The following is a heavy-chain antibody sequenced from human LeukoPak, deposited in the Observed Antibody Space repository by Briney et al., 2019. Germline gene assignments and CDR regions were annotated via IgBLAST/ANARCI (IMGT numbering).Heavy chain of an antibody. D-gene: IGHD2-15*01. J-gene: IGHJ4*02. V-gene: IGHV4-39*01. Sequence: PSETLSLTCTVSGGSIRNDNFYWGWIRQPPGKGLGWIGNIFYGGTTYYNPSLKSRVSISLDTSKNQFSLSLTSVTATDTGVYYCAKYRWQLLRYFDSWGQGTLVTVSS. CDR3: AKYRWQLLRYFDS. CDR1: GGSIRNDNFY. CDR2: IFYGGTT.